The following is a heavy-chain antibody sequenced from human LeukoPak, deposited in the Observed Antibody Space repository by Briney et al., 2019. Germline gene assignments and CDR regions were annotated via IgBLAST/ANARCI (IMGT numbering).Heavy chain of an antibody. D-gene: IGHD6-6*01. Sequence: SETLSLTCTVSGGSISSYYWSWIRQPPGKGLEWIGYIYTSGSTNYNPSLKSRVTISVDTSKNQFSLKLSSVTAADTAVYYCARSLRQMAARPRWEFDYWGQGTLVTVSS. CDR3: ARSLRQMAARPRWEFDY. CDR2: IYTSGST. J-gene: IGHJ4*02. CDR1: GGSISSYY. V-gene: IGHV4-4*09.